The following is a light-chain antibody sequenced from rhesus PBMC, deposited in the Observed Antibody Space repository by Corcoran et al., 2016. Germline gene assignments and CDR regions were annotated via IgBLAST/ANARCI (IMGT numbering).Light chain of an antibody. Sequence: DIQMTQSPSSLSASVGDTVTITCRASQGISSWLAWYPQKPGKAPKLLIYKTFSLQSGVPSRFSGSGSVTDFTLTISSLQSEDFATYYCQQFTSRPFSFGQGTKVEIK. CDR2: KTF. CDR3: QQFTSRPFS. V-gene: IGKV1-22*01. CDR1: QGISSW. J-gene: IGKJ2*01.